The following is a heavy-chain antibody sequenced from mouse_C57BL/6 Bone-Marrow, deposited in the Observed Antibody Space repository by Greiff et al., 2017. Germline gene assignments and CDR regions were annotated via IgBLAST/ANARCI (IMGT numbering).Heavy chain of an antibody. CDR1: GYTFTSYW. Sequence: QVQLKQPGAELVMPGASVKLSCKASGYTFTSYWMHWVKQRPGQGLEWIGEIDPSDSYTNYNQKFKGKSTLTVDKSSSTAYMQLSSLPSEDSAVYYCAIATTDYWGQGTTLTVSS. V-gene: IGHV1-69*01. D-gene: IGHD2-12*01. CDR2: IDPSDSYT. CDR3: AIATTDY. J-gene: IGHJ2*01.